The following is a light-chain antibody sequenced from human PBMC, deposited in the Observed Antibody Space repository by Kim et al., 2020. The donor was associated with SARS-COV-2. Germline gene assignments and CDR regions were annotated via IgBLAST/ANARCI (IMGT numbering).Light chain of an antibody. J-gene: IGLJ3*02. CDR1: SSNIGSNS. CDR3: ASWDDTLSGWV. V-gene: IGLV1-44*01. CDR2: NNN. Sequence: GQRVTIYCSGGSSNIGSNSVNWYQQVPGTAPKVLIYNNNQRPSGVPDRFSASKSGTSASLAISGLQSEDEADYYCASWDDTLSGWVFGGGTQLTVL.